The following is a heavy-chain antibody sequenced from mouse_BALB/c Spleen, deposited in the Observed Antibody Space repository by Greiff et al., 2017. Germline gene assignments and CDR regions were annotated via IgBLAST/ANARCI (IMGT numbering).Heavy chain of an antibody. D-gene: IGHD2-1*01. CDR1: GYTFTSYW. J-gene: IGHJ2*01. Sequence: QVQLQQPGAELVRPGASVKLSCKASGYTFTSYWINWVKQRPGQGLEWIGNIYPSDSYTNYNQKFKDKATLTVDKSSSTAYMQLSSPTSEDSAVYDCTRDGNYPYYFDDWGQGTTLTVSS. V-gene: IGHV1-69*02. CDR2: IYPSDSYT. CDR3: TRDGNYPYYFDD.